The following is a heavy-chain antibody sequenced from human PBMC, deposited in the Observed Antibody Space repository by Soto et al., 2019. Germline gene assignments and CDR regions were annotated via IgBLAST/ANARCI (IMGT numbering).Heavy chain of an antibody. CDR2: MNPNSGNT. D-gene: IGHD5-18*01. CDR3: ARGPLLIQLGYYYYGMDV. CDR1: GYTFTSYD. V-gene: IGHV1-8*01. J-gene: IGHJ6*02. Sequence: QVQLVQSGAEVKKPAASVKVSCKASGYTFTSYDINWVRQATGQGLEWMGWMNPNSGNTGYAQKFQGRVTMTRNTSISTAYMELSSLRSEDTAVYYCARGPLLIQLGYYYYGMDVWGQGTTVTVSS.